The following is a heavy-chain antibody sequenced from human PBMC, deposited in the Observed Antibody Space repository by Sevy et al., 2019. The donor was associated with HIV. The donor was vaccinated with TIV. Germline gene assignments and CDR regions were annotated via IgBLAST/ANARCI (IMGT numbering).Heavy chain of an antibody. Sequence: GESLKISCAATGFDVNSTYMSWVRQGPGKGLEWVSIIYRGENTHYTDSVKSRFTISRENSKNTLFLQMNSLRAEDTAVYYCARLSVYYYDSDGYYTTGNAFDIWGQGTMVTVS. CDR1: GFDVNSTY. CDR2: IYRGENT. J-gene: IGHJ3*02. V-gene: IGHV3-53*01. D-gene: IGHD3-22*01. CDR3: ARLSVYYYDSDGYYTTGNAFDI.